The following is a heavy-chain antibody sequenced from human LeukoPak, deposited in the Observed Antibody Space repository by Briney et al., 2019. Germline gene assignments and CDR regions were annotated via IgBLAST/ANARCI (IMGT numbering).Heavy chain of an antibody. J-gene: IGHJ4*02. CDR1: GYTFTGYY. Sequence: ASVKVSCKASGYTFTGYYMHWVRQAPGQGLEWMGWINPNSGGTNYAQKFQGRVTMTRDTSISTAYMELSRLRSDDTAVYYCAGDLEFEMATITGYWGQGTLVTVSS. D-gene: IGHD5-24*01. V-gene: IGHV1-2*02. CDR2: INPNSGGT. CDR3: AGDLEFEMATITGY.